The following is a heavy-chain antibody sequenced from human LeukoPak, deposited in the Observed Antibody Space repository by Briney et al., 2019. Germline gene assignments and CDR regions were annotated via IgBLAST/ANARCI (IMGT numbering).Heavy chain of an antibody. D-gene: IGHD3-22*01. CDR3: ASGPGDSSGYYLVY. J-gene: IGHJ4*02. Sequence: SVKVSCKASGGTFSSYAITWVRQAPGQGLEWMGGIIPMFGTADYAQKLQGRVTITADESTSTAYMEMSSLRSEDTAVYYCASGPGDSSGYYLVYWGQGTLVTVSS. CDR2: IIPMFGTA. V-gene: IGHV1-69*13. CDR1: GGTFSSYA.